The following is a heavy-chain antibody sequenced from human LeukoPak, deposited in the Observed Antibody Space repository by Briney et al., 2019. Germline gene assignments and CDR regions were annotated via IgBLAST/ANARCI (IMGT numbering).Heavy chain of an antibody. Sequence: PSETLSLTCTVSGGSISSYYWSWIRQPPGKGLGWIGYIYYSGSTNYNPSLKSRVTISVDTSKNQFSLKLSSVTAADTAVYYCARSFHTYYYGSGFYGMDVWGQGTTVTVSS. CDR2: IYYSGST. V-gene: IGHV4-59*01. CDR3: ARSFHTYYYGSGFYGMDV. J-gene: IGHJ6*02. D-gene: IGHD3-10*01. CDR1: GGSISSYY.